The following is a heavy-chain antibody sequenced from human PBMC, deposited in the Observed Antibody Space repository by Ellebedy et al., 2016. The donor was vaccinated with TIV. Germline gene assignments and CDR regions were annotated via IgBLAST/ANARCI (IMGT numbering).Heavy chain of an antibody. D-gene: IGHD5-12*01. CDR3: ARDLRGSEDY. V-gene: IGHV3-7*01. Sequence: GGSLRLSCAASGFMYSVYWMSWVRQASGKGLEWVATIKQDGSEKYYVDSVKGRFTISRDNPKNSLILQMNSLRAEDTAVYYCARDLRGSEDYWGQGTLVTVSS. CDR2: IKQDGSEK. J-gene: IGHJ4*02. CDR1: GFMYSVYW.